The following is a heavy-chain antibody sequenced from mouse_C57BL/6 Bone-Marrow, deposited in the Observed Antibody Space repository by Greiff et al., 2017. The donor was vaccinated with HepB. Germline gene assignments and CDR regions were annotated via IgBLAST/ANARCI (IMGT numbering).Heavy chain of an antibody. D-gene: IGHD1-1*01. V-gene: IGHV1-4*01. Sequence: VQLQQSGAELVRPGASVKMSCTASGYTFTSYSMHWVKQRPGQGLEWIGYINPSSGYTKYNQKFKDKATLTADKSSSTAYLQLSSLTSEDSAVYYCARRYGSSYGGYAMDYWGQGTSVTVSS. CDR3: ARRYGSSYGGYAMDY. CDR2: INPSSGYT. CDR1: GYTFTSYS. J-gene: IGHJ4*01.